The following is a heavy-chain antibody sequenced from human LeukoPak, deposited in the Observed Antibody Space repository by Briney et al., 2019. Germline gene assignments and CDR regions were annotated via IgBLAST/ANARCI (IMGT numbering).Heavy chain of an antibody. CDR3: ARASRYFDWLLPYYYYYYMDV. CDR2: IIPIFGTA. Sequence: GASVKVSCKASGGTFSSYAISWVRQAPGQGLEWMGGIIPIFGTANYAQKFQGRVTITADKSTSTAYMELSSLRSEDTAVYYCARASRYFDWLLPYYYYYYMDVWGKGTTVTVSS. V-gene: IGHV1-69*06. D-gene: IGHD3-9*01. J-gene: IGHJ6*03. CDR1: GGTFSSYA.